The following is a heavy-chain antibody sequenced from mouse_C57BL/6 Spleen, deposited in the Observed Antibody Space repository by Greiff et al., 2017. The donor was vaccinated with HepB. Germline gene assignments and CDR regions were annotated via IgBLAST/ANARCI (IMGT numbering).Heavy chain of an antibody. CDR1: GYTFTSYW. V-gene: IGHV1-52*01. D-gene: IGHD1-1*01. Sequence: QVQLQQPGAELVRPGSSVKLSCKASGYTFTSYWMHWVKQRPIQGLEWIGNIDPSDSETHYNQKFKDKATLTVDKSSSTAYMQLSSLTSEDSAVYYCARSLYGSSHDYWGQGTTLTVSS. CDR3: ARSLYGSSHDY. J-gene: IGHJ2*01. CDR2: IDPSDSET.